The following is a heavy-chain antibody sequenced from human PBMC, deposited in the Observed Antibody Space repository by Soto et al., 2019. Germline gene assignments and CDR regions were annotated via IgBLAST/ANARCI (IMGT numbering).Heavy chain of an antibody. CDR2: FRTSGDGGTT. J-gene: IGHJ4*02. V-gene: IGHV3-23*01. CDR1: GFTFSSYS. Sequence: GGSLRLSCAASGFTFSSYSMSWVRQAPGKGLEWVSGFRTSGDGGTTYYADSVKGRFTISRDNSKNMLFLQMNSLRAEDTAIYYCAKKVNSGPGSQYFDYWGQGTLVTSPQ. CDR3: AKKVNSGPGSQYFDY. D-gene: IGHD3-10*01.